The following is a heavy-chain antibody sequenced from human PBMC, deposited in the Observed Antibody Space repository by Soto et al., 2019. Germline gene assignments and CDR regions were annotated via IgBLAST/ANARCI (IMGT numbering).Heavy chain of an antibody. J-gene: IGHJ4*02. V-gene: IGHV4-59*12. CDR1: SASISSYY. D-gene: IGHD2-21*02. CDR2: IYYSGST. Sequence: SVTLSLTCTVSSASISSYYWSWIRQPPRKGLEWIGYIYYSGSTNYNPSLKSRVTISVDTSKNQFSLKLSSVTAADTAVYYCARGMVTAIEIDTWGQENVLTVSS. CDR3: ARGMVTAIEIDT.